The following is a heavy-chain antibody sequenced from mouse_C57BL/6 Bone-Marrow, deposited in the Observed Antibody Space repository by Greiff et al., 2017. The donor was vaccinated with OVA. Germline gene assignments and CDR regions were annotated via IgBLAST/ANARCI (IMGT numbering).Heavy chain of an antibody. V-gene: IGHV1-26*01. CDR1: GYTFTDYY. J-gene: IGHJ2*01. Sequence: VQLQQSGPELVKPGASVKISCKASGYTFTDYYMNWVKQSHGQSLEWIGDINPNNGGTSYNQKFKGKATLTVDKSSSTAYMELRSLTSEDSAVYYCARYPDYWGQGTTLTVSS. CDR3: ARYPDY. CDR2: INPNNGGT.